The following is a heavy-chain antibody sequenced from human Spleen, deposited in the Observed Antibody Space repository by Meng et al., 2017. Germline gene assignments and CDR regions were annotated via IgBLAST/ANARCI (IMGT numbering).Heavy chain of an antibody. D-gene: IGHD7-27*01. V-gene: IGHV2-5*01. Sequence: QITLKESGPTLVKPPQTPTLTCTFSGIPLSSSGVAVAWVRQPPGRALEWLAFNFWYDDTPYRPFLKRRVTITKDTSENQVVLTMVDMDPVDTATYYCAHSSGPNWGLGAFDIWGQGTLVTVSS. CDR1: GIPLSSSGVA. CDR3: AHSSGPNWGLGAFDI. J-gene: IGHJ3*02. CDR2: NFWYDDT.